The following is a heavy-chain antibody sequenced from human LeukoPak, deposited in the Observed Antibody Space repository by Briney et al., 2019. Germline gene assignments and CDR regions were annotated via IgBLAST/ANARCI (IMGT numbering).Heavy chain of an antibody. D-gene: IGHD6-19*01. CDR1: GFTFSSYW. CDR3: AKGQWLVHPQLDY. J-gene: IGHJ4*02. Sequence: GGSLRLSCAASGFTFSSYWMTWVRQAPGKGLEWVGNIKRDGSERYYVDSVKGRFTISRDNAKNSLYLQMNSLRAEDTAVYYCAKGQWLVHPQLDYWGQGTLVTVSS. CDR2: IKRDGSER. V-gene: IGHV3-7*01.